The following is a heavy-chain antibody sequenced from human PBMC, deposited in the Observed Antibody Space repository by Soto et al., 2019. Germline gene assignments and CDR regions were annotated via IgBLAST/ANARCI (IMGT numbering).Heavy chain of an antibody. D-gene: IGHD3-22*01. V-gene: IGHV3-30*18. CDR3: AKRDAYYDSSGEIDY. Sequence: QVQLVESGGGVVQPGRSLRLSCAASGFTFSSYGMHWVRQAPGKGLEWVAVISYDGSNKYYADSVKGRFTISRDNSKNTLYLQMNSLRAEDTAVYYCAKRDAYYDSSGEIDYWGQGTLVTVSS. CDR1: GFTFSSYG. J-gene: IGHJ4*02. CDR2: ISYDGSNK.